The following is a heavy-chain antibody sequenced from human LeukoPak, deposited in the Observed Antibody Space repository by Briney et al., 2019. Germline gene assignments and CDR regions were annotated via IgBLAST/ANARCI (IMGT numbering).Heavy chain of an antibody. CDR3: ARGGTRGSLIY. J-gene: IGHJ4*02. CDR2: INSDGSST. V-gene: IGHV3-74*01. Sequence: GGCLRLSCAASGFTFSSYWMHWVRQAPGKGLVWVSRINSDGSSTSYADSVQGRFTISRDNAKNTLYLQMNSLRAEDTALYYCARGGTRGSLIYWGQGTLVTVSS. D-gene: IGHD1-26*01. CDR1: GFTFSSYW.